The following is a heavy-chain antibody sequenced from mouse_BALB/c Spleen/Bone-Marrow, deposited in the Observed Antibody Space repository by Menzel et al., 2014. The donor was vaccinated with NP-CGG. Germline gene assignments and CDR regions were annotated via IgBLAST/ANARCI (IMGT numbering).Heavy chain of an antibody. CDR1: GFDFSRYW. V-gene: IGHV4-2*02. CDR3: ARLGNYGYLDN. D-gene: IGHD1-1*01. CDR2: INPGSSTI. Sequence: EVLLVESGGGLVQSGGSLNLACVASGFDFSRYWISWARQAPGKGQEWIGEINPGSSTINYSPSLKDKFIISRDNAKNTLYLQMSKVRSEDTALYYCARLGNYGYLDNWGQGTTVTGSS. J-gene: IGHJ2*01.